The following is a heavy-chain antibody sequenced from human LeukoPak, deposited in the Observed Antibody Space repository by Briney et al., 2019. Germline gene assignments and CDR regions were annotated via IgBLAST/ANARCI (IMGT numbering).Heavy chain of an antibody. V-gene: IGHV4-59*12. J-gene: IGHJ4*02. CDR2: IYYSGST. CDR1: GGSISSYY. CDR3: ARGQGGQQDY. Sequence: PSETLSLTCTVSGGSISSYYWSWIRQPPGKGLEWIGYIYYSGSTNYNPSLKSRVTMSVDTSKNQFSLKLSSVTAADTAVYYCARGQGGQQDYWGQGTLVTVSS. D-gene: IGHD6-13*01.